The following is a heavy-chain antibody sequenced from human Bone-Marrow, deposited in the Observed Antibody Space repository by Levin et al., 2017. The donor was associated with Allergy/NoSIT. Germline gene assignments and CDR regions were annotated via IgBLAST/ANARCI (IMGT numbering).Heavy chain of an antibody. D-gene: IGHD2-2*01. Sequence: GGSLRLSCAASGFTFSDYHMSWIRQAPGKGLEWITYISSRGSTIWYADSAKGRFTISRDNAKNSLYLQMDSLRAEDTAIYYCARDGLSKRYCISTNCFLYCDNWGQGILVTVSS. V-gene: IGHV3-11*01. CDR3: ARDGLSKRYCISTNCFLYCDN. J-gene: IGHJ4*02. CDR2: ISSRGSTI. CDR1: GFTFSDYH.